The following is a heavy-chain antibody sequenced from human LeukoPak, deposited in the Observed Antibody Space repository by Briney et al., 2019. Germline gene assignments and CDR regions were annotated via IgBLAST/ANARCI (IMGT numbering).Heavy chain of an antibody. CDR3: VREAGYCAPVCVKTNWFDP. V-gene: IGHV3-23*01. J-gene: IGHJ5*02. D-gene: IGHD2-15*01. CDR1: GFTFSNYA. Sequence: GGSLRLYCAASGFTFSNYAMSWVRQAPGKGLEWVAAISNGKTYYADSARGRFAISRDDSTNTVYLHMNSLRDEDTALYHCVREAGYCAPVCVKTNWFDPWGQGTLVTVSS. CDR2: ISNGKT.